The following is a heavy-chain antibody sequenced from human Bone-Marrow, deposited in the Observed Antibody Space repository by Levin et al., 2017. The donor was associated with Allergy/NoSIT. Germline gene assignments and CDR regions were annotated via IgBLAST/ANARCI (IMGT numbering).Heavy chain of an antibody. Sequence: GASVKVSCAASGILFSSYDMNWVRQAPGKGLEWVSSISAGGNYIYYADSVKGRFTISRDNAKNSLFLQMNSLRAEDTAVYYCASWAMYHYDRSAFDYFYYAMDVLGQGTTVTVSS. V-gene: IGHV3-21*01. D-gene: IGHD3-22*01. CDR1: GILFSSYD. CDR3: ASWAMYHYDRSAFDYFYYAMDV. CDR2: ISAGGNYI. J-gene: IGHJ6*02.